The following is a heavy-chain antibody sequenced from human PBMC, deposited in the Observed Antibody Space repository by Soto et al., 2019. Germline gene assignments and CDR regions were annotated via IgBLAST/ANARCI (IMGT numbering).Heavy chain of an antibody. J-gene: IGHJ5*01. D-gene: IGHD7-27*01. Sequence: QVQLVQSGAEVKKPGASVKVSCKPSGYTFTSYDINWVRQAPGQGLEWMGWMSPNSGNTGYAQKFQGRVTMTRSTSISTGYMELSSLRSEDTAVYYCARGPPNWGFDSWGQGTLVIVSS. CDR2: MSPNSGNT. CDR3: ARGPPNWGFDS. CDR1: GYTFTSYD. V-gene: IGHV1-8*01.